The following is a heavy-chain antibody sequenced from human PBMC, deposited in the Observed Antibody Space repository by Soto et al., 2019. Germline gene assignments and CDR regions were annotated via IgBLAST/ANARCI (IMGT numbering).Heavy chain of an antibody. V-gene: IGHV1-3*01. J-gene: IGHJ4*02. D-gene: IGHD2-2*02. Sequence: ASVKVSGRASGYTFTSDTIHWVRQAPGQSLEWMGWVSGGTGNTKNSQKFQGRVTTTRDTSATTAYMELSSLKSEDTALYYCARDGPTSSCYTYWGQGTLVTVSS. CDR2: VSGGTGNT. CDR1: GYTFTSDT. CDR3: ARDGPTSSCYTY.